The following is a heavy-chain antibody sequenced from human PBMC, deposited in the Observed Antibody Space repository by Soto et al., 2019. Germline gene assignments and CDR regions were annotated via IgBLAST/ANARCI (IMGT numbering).Heavy chain of an antibody. Sequence: GGSLRLSCAASGFTFSSYAMSWVRQAPGKGLEWVSAISGSGGSTYYADSVKGRFTISRDNSKNTLYLQMNSLRAEDTAVYYCAKGNRITMIVVPDGMDVWGQGTTVTVSS. CDR2: ISGSGGST. CDR1: GFTFSSYA. D-gene: IGHD3-22*01. CDR3: AKGNRITMIVVPDGMDV. J-gene: IGHJ6*02. V-gene: IGHV3-23*01.